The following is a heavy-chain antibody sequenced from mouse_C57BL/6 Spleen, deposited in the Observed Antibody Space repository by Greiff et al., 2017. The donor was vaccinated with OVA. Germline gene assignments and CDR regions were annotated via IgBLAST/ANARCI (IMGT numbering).Heavy chain of an antibody. CDR2: LDPSDSYT. V-gene: IGHV1-69*01. J-gene: IGHJ2*01. Sequence: QVQLQQPGAELVMPGASVKLSCKASGYTFTSYWLHWVKQRPGQGLEWIGELDPSDSYTNYNQKFKGKSTLPVDKSSSTAYMQLSSLTSEDSAVYYCARGDYWGQGTTLTVSS. CDR3: ARGDY. CDR1: GYTFTSYW.